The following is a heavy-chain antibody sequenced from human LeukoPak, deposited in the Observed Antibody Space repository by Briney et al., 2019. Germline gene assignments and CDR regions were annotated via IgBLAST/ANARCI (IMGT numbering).Heavy chain of an antibody. D-gene: IGHD4-11*01. V-gene: IGHV3-21*01. CDR2: ISSSSSYI. Sequence: PGGSLRLSCAASGFIFSTNSMNWVRQAPGKGLEWVSSISSSSSYIYYADSVKGRFTISRDNAKNSLYLQMNSLRAEDTAVYYCAKANIDSNYGNYGYYMDVWGKGTTVTVSS. CDR3: AKANIDSNYGNYGYYMDV. CDR1: GFIFSTNS. J-gene: IGHJ6*03.